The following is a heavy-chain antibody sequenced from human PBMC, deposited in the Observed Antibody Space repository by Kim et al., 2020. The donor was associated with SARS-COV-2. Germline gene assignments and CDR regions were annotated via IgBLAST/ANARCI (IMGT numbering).Heavy chain of an antibody. Sequence: SETLSLTCTVSGGSISTYYWTWIRQPAGKGLDWIGRVSTSGGTYYNPSPTSRAPMSVKTSNNHSPWRVSSVTPADTAVYFLAGGSVFGWNTYYFAYWG. V-gene: IGHV4-4*07. J-gene: IGHJ4*01. CDR3: AGGSVFGWNTYYFAY. CDR1: GGSISTYY. D-gene: IGHD3-3*02. CDR2: VSTSGGT.